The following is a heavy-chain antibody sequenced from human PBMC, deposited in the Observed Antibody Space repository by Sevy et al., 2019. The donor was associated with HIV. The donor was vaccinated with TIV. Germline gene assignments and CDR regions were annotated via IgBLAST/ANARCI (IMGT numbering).Heavy chain of an antibody. J-gene: IGHJ4*02. CDR2: INQDGSVK. Sequence: GGSLRLSCVASGFTFSSYWMNWVRLAPGKGLEWVANINQDGSVKYFVDSVKGRFTISRDNAKNSLYLQMNSLRADDTAMYYCARGVGLDCWGQGALVTVSS. V-gene: IGHV3-7*01. CDR3: ARGVGLDC. D-gene: IGHD1-26*01. CDR1: GFTFSSYW.